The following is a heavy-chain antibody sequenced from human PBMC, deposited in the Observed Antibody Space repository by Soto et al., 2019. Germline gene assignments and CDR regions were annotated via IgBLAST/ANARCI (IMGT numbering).Heavy chain of an antibody. CDR3: AKDNRADRGAFDY. Sequence: EVQLVESGEGLVQPGRSLRLSCAASGFTFDDFAMHWVRQAPGKGLEWVSGISWNSAMIGYADSVKGRFTISRDNAKNSLYLQMNSLRPEDTALYFCAKDNRADRGAFDYWGQGTLVSVFS. V-gene: IGHV3-9*01. CDR2: ISWNSAMI. D-gene: IGHD3-10*01. CDR1: GFTFDDFA. J-gene: IGHJ4*02.